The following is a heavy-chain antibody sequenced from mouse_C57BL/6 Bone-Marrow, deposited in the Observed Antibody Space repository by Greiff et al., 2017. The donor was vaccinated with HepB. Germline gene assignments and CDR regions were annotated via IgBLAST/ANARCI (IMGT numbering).Heavy chain of an antibody. CDR1: GFTFSDYY. CDR3: ARRYSNYAMDD. CDR2: ISNGGGST. J-gene: IGHJ4*01. D-gene: IGHD2-5*01. Sequence: EVQRVESGGGLVQPGGSLKLSCAASGFTFSDYYMYWVRQTPEKRLEWVAYISNGGGSTYYPDTVKGRFTISRDNAKNTLYLQMSRLKSEDTAMYYCARRYSNYAMDDWGQGTSVTVSS. V-gene: IGHV5-12*01.